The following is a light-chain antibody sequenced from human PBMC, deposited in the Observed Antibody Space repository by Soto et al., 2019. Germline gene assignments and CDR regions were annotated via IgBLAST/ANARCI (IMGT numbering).Light chain of an antibody. J-gene: IGKJ2*01. CDR1: QSVSSY. CDR3: QQRSNWLT. CDR2: DAS. Sequence: EIVLTQSPATLSLSPGERATLSCRASQSVSSYLAWYQQKPGQAPRLLIYDASNRATGIPARFSGSGSGTDFTVTISSLEPEDFAVYYCQQRSNWLTFGQGTKVDIK. V-gene: IGKV3-11*01.